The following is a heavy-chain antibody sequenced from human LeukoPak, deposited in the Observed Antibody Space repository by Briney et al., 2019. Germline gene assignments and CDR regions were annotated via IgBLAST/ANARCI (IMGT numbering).Heavy chain of an antibody. Sequence: PSETLSLTCTVSGGSISSYYWSWIRQPPGKGLEWIGYIYYSGSTNYNPSLKSRVTISVDTSKNQFSLKLSSVTAADTAVYYCAREVRMCPYYYYMDVWGKGTTVTISS. V-gene: IGHV4-59*01. D-gene: IGHD2-15*01. CDR2: IYYSGST. J-gene: IGHJ6*03. CDR3: AREVRMCPYYYYMDV. CDR1: GGSISSYY.